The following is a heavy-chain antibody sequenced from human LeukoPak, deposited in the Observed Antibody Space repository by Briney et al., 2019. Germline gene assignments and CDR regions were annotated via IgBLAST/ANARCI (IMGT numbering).Heavy chain of an antibody. V-gene: IGHV3-23*01. CDR1: GFTFSSYA. CDR3: ASIPHIVVVPASYYMDV. D-gene: IGHD2-2*01. Sequence: GGSLRLSCAASGFTFSSYAMNWVRQAPGKGLEWVSAISGSGGSTYYADSVKGRFTISRDNSKNTLYLQMNSLRAEDTAVYYCASIPHIVVVPASYYMDVWGKGTTVTVSS. CDR2: ISGSGGST. J-gene: IGHJ6*03.